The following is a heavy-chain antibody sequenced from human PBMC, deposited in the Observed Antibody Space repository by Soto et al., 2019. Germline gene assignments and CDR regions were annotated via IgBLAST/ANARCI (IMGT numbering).Heavy chain of an antibody. CDR2: ISGSGGST. D-gene: IGHD6-19*01. V-gene: IGHV3-23*01. CDR3: AKVVAGTEYYYYYYGMDV. Sequence: GGSLRLSCAASGFTFSSYAMSWVRQAPGKGLEWVSAISGSGGSTYYADSMKGRFTISRDNSKNTLYLQMNSLRAEDTAVYYCAKVVAGTEYYYYYYGMDVWGQGTTVTVSS. J-gene: IGHJ6*02. CDR1: GFTFSSYA.